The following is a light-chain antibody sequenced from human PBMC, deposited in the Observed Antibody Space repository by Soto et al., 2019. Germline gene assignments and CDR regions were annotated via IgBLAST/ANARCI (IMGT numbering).Light chain of an antibody. V-gene: IGKV3-20*01. CDR2: AAS. Sequence: EIVLTQSPGTLSLSPGERASLSCRASQSISSTYLAWYQHKPGQSPRLLIYAASSRAPGIPDRFSGSGSGTDFTLTISRLEPEDFAVYYCQQYGNSPLTFGGGTKVEIK. CDR3: QQYGNSPLT. CDR1: QSISSTY. J-gene: IGKJ4*01.